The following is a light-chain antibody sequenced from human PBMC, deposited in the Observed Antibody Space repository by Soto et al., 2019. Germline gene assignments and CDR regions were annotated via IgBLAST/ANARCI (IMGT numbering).Light chain of an antibody. CDR2: DVS. CDR1: SSDVGGYNY. CDR3: SSYTSSRWGALYV. Sequence: QSALTQPASVSGSPGQSITISCTGTSSDVGGYNYVSWYQQHPGKAPKLMIYDVSNRPSGVSNRFSGSKSGNTASLTISGLQAEDEADYYCSSYTSSRWGALYVFGTGTKLTVL. V-gene: IGLV2-14*01. J-gene: IGLJ1*01.